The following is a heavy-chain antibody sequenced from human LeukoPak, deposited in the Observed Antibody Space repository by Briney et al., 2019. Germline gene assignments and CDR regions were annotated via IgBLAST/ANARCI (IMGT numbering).Heavy chain of an antibody. CDR3: ARDRDDSSGYYRETLFDY. D-gene: IGHD3-22*01. J-gene: IGHJ4*02. CDR2: INPNSGGT. Sequence: ASVKVSCKASGYTFTGYYMHWVRQAPGQGLEWMGWINPNSGGTNYAQKFQGRVTKTRDTSISTAYMALSRLRSDNTAVYYCARDRDDSSGYYRETLFDYWGQGTLVTVSS. CDR1: GYTFTGYY. V-gene: IGHV1-2*02.